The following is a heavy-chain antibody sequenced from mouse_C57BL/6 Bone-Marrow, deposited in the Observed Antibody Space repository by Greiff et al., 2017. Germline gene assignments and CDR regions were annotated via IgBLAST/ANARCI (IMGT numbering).Heavy chain of an antibody. Sequence: EVQLQQSGAELVRPGASVKLSCTASGFNIKDDYMHWVKQRPEQGLEWIGWIDPENGDTEYASKFQGKATITADTSSNTAYLQLSSLTSEDTAFYYCTTNREAMDYWCQGTSVTVSS. CDR2: IDPENGDT. V-gene: IGHV14-4*01. CDR3: TTNREAMDY. CDR1: GFNIKDDY. J-gene: IGHJ4*01.